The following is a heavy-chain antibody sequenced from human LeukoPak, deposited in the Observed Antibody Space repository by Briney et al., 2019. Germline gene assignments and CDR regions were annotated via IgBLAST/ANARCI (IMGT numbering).Heavy chain of an antibody. J-gene: IGHJ2*01. Sequence: SSETLSLTCTVSGGSIRSSGYYWGWIRQPPGKGLEWIGSINYSGSTYYNPSLKSRVTISVDTSKNQFSLKLSSVTAAYTAVYYCARGLNYYDSSGRPHWYFDLWGCGTLVTVSS. V-gene: IGHV4-39*07. CDR2: INYSGST. D-gene: IGHD3-22*01. CDR3: ARGLNYYDSSGRPHWYFDL. CDR1: GGSIRSSGYY.